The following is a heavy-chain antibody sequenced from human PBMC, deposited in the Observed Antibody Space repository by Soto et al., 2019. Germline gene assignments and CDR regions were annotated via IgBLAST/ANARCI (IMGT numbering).Heavy chain of an antibody. CDR3: ARDLFASSGGNWIDP. CDR1: GYTFTSYG. J-gene: IGHJ5*02. V-gene: IGHV1-18*01. Sequence: ASVKVSCKASGYTFTSYGISWVRQAPGQGLEWMGWISAYNGNTNYAQKLQGRVTMTTDTSTSTAYMELRSLRSDDTAVYYCARDLFASSGGNWIDPWGQGTLVTVSS. D-gene: IGHD1-26*01. CDR2: ISAYNGNT.